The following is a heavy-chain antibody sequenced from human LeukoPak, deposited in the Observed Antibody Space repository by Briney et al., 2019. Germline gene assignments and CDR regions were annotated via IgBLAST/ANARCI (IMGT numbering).Heavy chain of an antibody. CDR3: AKDLGPYYYGSGSYNWFDP. D-gene: IGHD3-10*01. V-gene: IGHV3-43*02. CDR2: ISGDGGST. J-gene: IGHJ5*02. Sequence: GGSLRLSCAASGFTFDDYAMHWVRQAPGKGLEWVSLISGDGGSTYYADSVKGRFTISRDNSKNSLYLQMNSLRTEDTALYYCAKDLGPYYYGSGSYNWFDPWGQGTLVTVSS. CDR1: GFTFDDYA.